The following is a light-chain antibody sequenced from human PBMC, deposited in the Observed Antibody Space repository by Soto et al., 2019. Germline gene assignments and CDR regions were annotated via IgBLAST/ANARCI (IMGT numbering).Light chain of an antibody. CDR3: CSYTTSNTRQIV. CDR2: DVS. V-gene: IGLV2-14*03. CDR1: SSDVIGYNY. J-gene: IGLJ1*01. Sequence: QSVLTQPVSMSGSPGQSSTISCTGNSSDVIGYNYVSWYQHHPGKAPKLMIYDVSNRPSGVSNRFSGSKSGNTASLTISGLQPEDEADYYCCSYTTSNTRQIVFGTGTKVTVL.